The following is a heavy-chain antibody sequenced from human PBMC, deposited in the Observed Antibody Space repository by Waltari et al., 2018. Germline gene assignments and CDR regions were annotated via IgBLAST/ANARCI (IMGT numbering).Heavy chain of an antibody. CDR2: IYYSGST. J-gene: IGHJ3*02. CDR3: ASTQYYYDSSGYYHGAFDI. CDR1: GGSIRSGGYY. V-gene: IGHV4-31*03. D-gene: IGHD3-22*01. Sequence: QVQLQESGPGLVKPSQTLSLTCTVSGGSIRSGGYYWSWIRQHPGKGLEWIGYIYYSGSTYYNPSLKSRVTISVDTSKNQFSLKLSSVTAADTAVYYCASTQYYYDSSGYYHGAFDIWGQGTMVTVCS.